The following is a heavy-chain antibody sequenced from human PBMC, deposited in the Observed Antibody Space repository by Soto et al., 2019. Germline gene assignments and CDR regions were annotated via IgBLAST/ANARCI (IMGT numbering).Heavy chain of an antibody. D-gene: IGHD1-26*01. CDR1: GFTFSSYA. Sequence: QPGGSLRLSCAASGFTFSSYAMSWVRQAPGKGLEWVSGISGSGGSTYYADSVKGRFTISRDNSKNTLYLQMNSLRAENPAVYYSAKSKVLYSGSYYLPPGFDYWGQGTLVTVSP. V-gene: IGHV3-23*01. CDR2: ISGSGGST. CDR3: AKSKVLYSGSYYLPPGFDY. J-gene: IGHJ4*02.